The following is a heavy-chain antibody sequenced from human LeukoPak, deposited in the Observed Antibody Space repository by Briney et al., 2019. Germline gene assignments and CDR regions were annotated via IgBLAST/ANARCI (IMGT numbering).Heavy chain of an antibody. J-gene: IGHJ4*02. CDR1: GFTFSNYG. V-gene: IGHV3-30*02. CDR2: IRPDGSNK. CDR3: ARDPGYSNGWVFDY. D-gene: IGHD6-19*01. Sequence: PGGSLRHSCAASGFTFSNYGMHWVRQAPGKGLDWVAFIRPDGSNKYYADSAKGRFTFSRDNSKNTLFLEMNNLRADDTAVYFCARDPGYSNGWVFDYWGQGALVTVSS.